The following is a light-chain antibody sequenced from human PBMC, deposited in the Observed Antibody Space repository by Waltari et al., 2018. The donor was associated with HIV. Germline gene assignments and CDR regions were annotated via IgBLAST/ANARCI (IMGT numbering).Light chain of an antibody. J-gene: IGLJ1*01. V-gene: IGLV1-47*01. Sequence: QSVLIQPPSPSGTPGQSVTISCSGSNSNIGSNYVYWYQQLPGTAPKLLIYRNDQRPSGVPDRFSGSKSGNTATLTISRVEAGDEADYYCQLWDGTGDHPGVFGTGTQVTVL. CDR3: QLWDGTGDHPGV. CDR2: RND. CDR1: NSNIGSNY.